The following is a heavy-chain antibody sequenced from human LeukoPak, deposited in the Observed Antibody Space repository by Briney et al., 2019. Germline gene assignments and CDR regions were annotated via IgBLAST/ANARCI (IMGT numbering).Heavy chain of an antibody. CDR2: TRNKANYYIT. V-gene: IGHV3-72*01. CDR1: GFAFSEHY. CDR3: ARVGYHTSSGSLDY. J-gene: IGHJ4*02. Sequence: GGSLRLSCAASGFAFSEHYMDWVRQAPGKGLEWVGRTRNKANYYITKYAASVKGRFTISRDDSKNSLYLQMDSLKTEDTAVYYCARVGYHTSSGSLDYWGQGTLVTVSS. D-gene: IGHD6-19*01.